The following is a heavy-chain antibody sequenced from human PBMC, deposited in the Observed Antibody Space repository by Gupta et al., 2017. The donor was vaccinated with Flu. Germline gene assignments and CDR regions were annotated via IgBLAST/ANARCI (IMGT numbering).Heavy chain of an antibody. Sequence: LSHFWMSWVRQAPGKGLEWVANIKHDGSETYYVDSVKGRFTISRDNAQNSLYLQMNSLRAEDTAVYYCARDFSNYYYYIDVWGKGTTVTVSS. J-gene: IGHJ6*03. CDR1: LSHFW. D-gene: IGHD3-3*02. V-gene: IGHV3-7*01. CDR2: IKHDGSET. CDR3: ARDFSNYYYYIDV.